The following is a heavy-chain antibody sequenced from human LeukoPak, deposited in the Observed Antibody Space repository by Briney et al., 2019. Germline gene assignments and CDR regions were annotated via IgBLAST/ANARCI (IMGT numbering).Heavy chain of an antibody. V-gene: IGHV3-23*01. CDR1: GFTFSSYA. CDR2: ISGSGGRT. D-gene: IGHD3/OR15-3a*01. Sequence: GGSLRLSCAVSGFTFSSYAMSWVRQAPGKRLEWVSTISGSGGRTYYADSVKGRFTISRDNSKNTMYLQVNNLRAEDMAVYYCAKDLWTGDHGTYYDYGMDVWGQGTTVTVSS. J-gene: IGHJ6*02. CDR3: AKDLWTGDHGTYYDYGMDV.